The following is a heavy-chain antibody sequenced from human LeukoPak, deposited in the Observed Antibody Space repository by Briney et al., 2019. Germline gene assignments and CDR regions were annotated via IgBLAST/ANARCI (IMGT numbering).Heavy chain of an antibody. V-gene: IGHV1-3*01. J-gene: IGHJ4*02. D-gene: IGHD6-13*01. CDR2: INAGNGNT. CDR3: ARESPWSSSWYKPLNY. Sequence: ASVKVSCKASGYTFTSYAMHWVRQAPGQRLEWMGWINAGNGNTKYSQKFQGRVTITRDTSASTAYMELSSLRSEDTAVYYCARESPWSSSWYKPLNYWGQGTLVTVSS. CDR1: GYTFTSYA.